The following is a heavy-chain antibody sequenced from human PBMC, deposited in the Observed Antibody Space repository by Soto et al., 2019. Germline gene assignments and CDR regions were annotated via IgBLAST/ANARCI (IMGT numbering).Heavy chain of an antibody. CDR3: ARVSYYGSGSYEFWFDP. J-gene: IGHJ5*02. D-gene: IGHD3-10*01. Sequence: SETLSLTCTVSGGSISSYYWSWIRQPPEKGLERIGNIYNSGSTNYNPSLKSRVTISVDTSKNQFYLKLSSVTAADTAVYYCARVSYYGSGSYEFWFDPWGQGTLVTVSS. CDR1: GGSISSYY. V-gene: IGHV4-59*01. CDR2: IYNSGST.